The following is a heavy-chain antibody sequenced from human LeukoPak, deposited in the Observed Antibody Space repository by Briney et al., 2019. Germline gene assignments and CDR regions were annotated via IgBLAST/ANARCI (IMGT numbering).Heavy chain of an antibody. CDR3: AELVGATGWRWFDP. V-gene: IGHV4-59*08. J-gene: IGHJ5*02. Sequence: SETLSLTCTVSGGSISSYYWSWIRQPPGKGLEWIGYIYYSGSTNYNPSLKSRVTISVDTSKNQFSLKLSSVTAADTAVYYCAELVGATGWRWFDPRGQGTLVTVSS. CDR1: GGSISSYY. D-gene: IGHD1-26*01. CDR2: IYYSGST.